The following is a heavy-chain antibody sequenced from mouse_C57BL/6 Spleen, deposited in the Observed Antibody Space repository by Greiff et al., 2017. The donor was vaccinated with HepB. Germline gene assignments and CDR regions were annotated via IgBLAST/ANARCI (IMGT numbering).Heavy chain of an antibody. J-gene: IGHJ2*01. Sequence: VQLQQSGAELVKPGASVKLSCKASGYTFTSYWMQWVKQRPGQGLEWIGEIDPSDSYTNYNQKFKGKATLTVDTSSSTAYMQLSSLTSEDSAVYYGARRLGRGYFDYWGQGTTLTVSS. CDR3: ARRLGRGYFDY. D-gene: IGHD4-1*01. CDR2: IDPSDSYT. V-gene: IGHV1-50*01. CDR1: GYTFTSYW.